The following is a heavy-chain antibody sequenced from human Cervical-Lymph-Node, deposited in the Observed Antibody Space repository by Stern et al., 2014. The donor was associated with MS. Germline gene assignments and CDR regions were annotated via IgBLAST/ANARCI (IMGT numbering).Heavy chain of an antibody. Sequence: QVQLVQSGAEVKKPGASMTISCKTSGYNFIAHAIHWVRQAPGQRLEWMGWITCGPGTTKYSQKFQGRVSFTRDKAASAAYMDLSSLSPDDTAVYYCARQPDYSDFLDFWGQGTLVTVSS. V-gene: IGHV1-3*01. CDR1: GYNFIAHA. D-gene: IGHD4-11*01. CDR2: ITCGPGTT. J-gene: IGHJ4*02. CDR3: ARQPDYSDFLDF.